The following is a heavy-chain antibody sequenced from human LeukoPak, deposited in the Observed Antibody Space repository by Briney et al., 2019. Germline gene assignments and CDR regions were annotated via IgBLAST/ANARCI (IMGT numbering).Heavy chain of an antibody. D-gene: IGHD3-16*01. CDR2: INPNSGGT. V-gene: IGHV1-2*02. Sequence: ASVKVSCKASGYTFTGFYMHWVRQAPGQGLEWMGWINPNSGGTNYAQNFQGRVTMTRDTSISTAYMELNSLTSDDTAVYYCARRGPSGGSYYGMDVWGQGTTVTVSS. J-gene: IGHJ6*02. CDR3: ARRGPSGGSYYGMDV. CDR1: GYTFTGFY.